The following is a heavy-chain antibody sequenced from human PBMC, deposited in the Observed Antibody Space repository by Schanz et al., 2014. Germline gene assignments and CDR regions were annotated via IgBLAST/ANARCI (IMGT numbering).Heavy chain of an antibody. Sequence: QVQLQESGPGLVKPSETLSLTCTVSGGSISASYWGWIRQPPGKGRGGIAYIYYSGSTNYNPSLRGRVTISRDTSKNQFSLKLRSVPSADTAVYYCARDPGYSGQYGLDVWGQGTTVTVSS. D-gene: IGHD6-13*01. CDR1: GGSISASY. CDR2: IYYSGST. CDR3: ARDPGYSGQYGLDV. J-gene: IGHJ6*02. V-gene: IGHV4-59*01.